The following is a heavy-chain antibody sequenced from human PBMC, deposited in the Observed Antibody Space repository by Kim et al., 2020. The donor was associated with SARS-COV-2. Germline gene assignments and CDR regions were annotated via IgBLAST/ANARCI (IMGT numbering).Heavy chain of an antibody. CDR2: IWYDGSNK. CDR1: GFTFSSYG. V-gene: IGHV3-33*06. J-gene: IGHJ4*02. Sequence: GGSLRLSCAASGFTFSSYGMHWVRQAPGKGLEWVAVIWYDGSNKYYADSVKGRFTISRDNSKNTLYLQMNSLRGEDTAVYYCAKDLGGYGYFDYWGQGTLVTVSS. D-gene: IGHD1-26*01. CDR3: AKDLGGYGYFDY.